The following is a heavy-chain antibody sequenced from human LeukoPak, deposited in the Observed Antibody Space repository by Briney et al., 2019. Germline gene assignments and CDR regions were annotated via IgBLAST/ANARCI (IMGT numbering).Heavy chain of an antibody. Sequence: PSETLSLTCTVSGYSISSGYYWGWIRQPPGKGLVWIGSIHHSGNTYYNPSLKSRVTISVDTSKNQFSQKLSSVTATDTAVYYCAREPRWAGDLGGFDSWGQGPLVTVSS. CDR2: IHHSGNT. CDR1: GYSISSGYY. D-gene: IGHD3-16*01. V-gene: IGHV4-38-2*02. J-gene: IGHJ4*02. CDR3: AREPRWAGDLGGFDS.